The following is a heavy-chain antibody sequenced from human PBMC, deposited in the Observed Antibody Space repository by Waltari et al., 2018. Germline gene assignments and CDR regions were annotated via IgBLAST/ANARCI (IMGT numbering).Heavy chain of an antibody. CDR2: IRYEGSNK. V-gene: IGHV3-30*02. D-gene: IGHD6-13*01. CDR3: AKDHWQQLDDY. CDR1: GFTFSSYG. Sequence: QVQLVESGGGVVQPGGSLRLSCAASGFTFSSYGMHWVRQAPGKGLEGVAFIRYEGSNKYYADSVKGRFTISRDNSKNTLYLQMNSLRAEDTAVYYCAKDHWQQLDDYWGQGTLVTVSS. J-gene: IGHJ4*02.